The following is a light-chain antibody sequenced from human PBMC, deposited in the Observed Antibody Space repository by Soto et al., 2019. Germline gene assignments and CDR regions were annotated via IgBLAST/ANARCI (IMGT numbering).Light chain of an antibody. CDR2: GNN. Sequence: QSALTQPPSVSGAPGQRVTISCTGISSDIGAGYDVHWYQQLPGTAPKLLIYGNNNRPSGVPDRFSGSKSGTSAALAITWLQAEDEADYYCQSFDSSLSVLFGGGTKLTVL. CDR3: QSFDSSLSVL. J-gene: IGLJ2*01. CDR1: SSDIGAGYD. V-gene: IGLV1-40*01.